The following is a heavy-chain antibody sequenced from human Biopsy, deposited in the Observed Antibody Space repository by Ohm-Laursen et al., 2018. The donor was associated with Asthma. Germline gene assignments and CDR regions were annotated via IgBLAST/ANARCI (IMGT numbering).Heavy chain of an antibody. Sequence: SVKVSCKASGDSFSNYAISWVRQAPGQGLEWMGGLIPVLGTPDHAQMFEGRVTITADESTSTAYMELSSLSSEDTAVYYCARAQDYYDSRGYYRSFDYWGQGTLVTVSS. D-gene: IGHD3-22*01. CDR1: GDSFSNYA. J-gene: IGHJ4*02. V-gene: IGHV1-69*13. CDR2: LIPVLGTP. CDR3: ARAQDYYDSRGYYRSFDY.